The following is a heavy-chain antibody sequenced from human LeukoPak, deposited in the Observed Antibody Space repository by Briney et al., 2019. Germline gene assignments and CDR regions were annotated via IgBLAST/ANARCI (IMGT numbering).Heavy chain of an antibody. V-gene: IGHV4-4*07. J-gene: IGHJ4*02. CDR3: ARDHYDFWSGYHYY. CDR1: GGSISSYY. CDR2: IYTSGST. D-gene: IGHD3-3*01. Sequence: SETLSLTCTVSGGSISSYYWSWIRQPAGKGLEWIGRIYTSGSTNYNPSLKSRVTMSVDTSKNQFSLKLSSVTAADTAVYYCARDHYDFWSGYHYYWGQGTLVTVSS.